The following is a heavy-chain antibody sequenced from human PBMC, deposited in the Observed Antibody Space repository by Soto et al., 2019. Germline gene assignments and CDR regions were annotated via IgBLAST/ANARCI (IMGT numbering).Heavy chain of an antibody. CDR2: IYSGGST. D-gene: IGHD4-17*01. CDR3: ARDAIDYGDYKYYYYYYMGV. CDR1: GFTVSSNY. V-gene: IGHV3-66*01. J-gene: IGHJ6*03. Sequence: GGSLRLSCAASGFTVSSNYMSWVRQAPGKGLEWVSVIYSGGSTYYADSVKGRFTISRDNSKNTLYLQMNSLRAEDTAVYYCARDAIDYGDYKYYYYYYMGVLGKGTTVTVSS.